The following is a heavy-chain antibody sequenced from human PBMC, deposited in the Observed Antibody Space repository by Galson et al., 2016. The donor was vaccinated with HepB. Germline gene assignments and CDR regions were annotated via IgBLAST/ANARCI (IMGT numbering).Heavy chain of an antibody. CDR3: ANYLGYGSGRPGYFHS. D-gene: IGHD3-10*01. V-gene: IGHV3-23*01. CDR1: GFTFSSYA. CDR2: ISAASNT. Sequence: SLRLSCAASGFTFSSYAMSWVRQAPGKGLEWVSVISAASNTYYTESVKGRFTISRDNSKTTLYLEMNSLRVEDTAVYFCANYLGYGSGRPGYFHSWGQGTLVTVS. J-gene: IGHJ4*02.